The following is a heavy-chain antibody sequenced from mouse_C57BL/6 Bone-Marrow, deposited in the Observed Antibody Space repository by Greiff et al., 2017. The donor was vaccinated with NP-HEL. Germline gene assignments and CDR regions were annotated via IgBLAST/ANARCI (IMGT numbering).Heavy chain of an antibody. CDR2: INYDGSST. J-gene: IGHJ3*01. CDR3: ARDDHYSNYGGFAY. Sequence: EVHLVESEGGLVQPGSSMKLSCTASGFTFSDYYMAWVRQVPEKGLEWVANINYDGSSTYYLDSLKSRFIISRDNAKNILYLQMSSLKSEDTATYYCARDDHYSNYGGFAYWGQGTLVTVSA. D-gene: IGHD2-5*01. V-gene: IGHV5-16*01. CDR1: GFTFSDYY.